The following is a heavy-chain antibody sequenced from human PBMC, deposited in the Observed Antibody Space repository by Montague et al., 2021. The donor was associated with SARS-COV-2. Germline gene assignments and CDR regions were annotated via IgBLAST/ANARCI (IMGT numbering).Heavy chain of an antibody. CDR3: ARGETGYRTSWPDY. Sequence: SLRLSCAASGFTFDDYAMHWVRQAPGKGLEWVSGISWNSDSIDYADSVKGRFTISRDNAKNSLYLQMNSLRAEGTAFYYCARGETGYRTSWPDYWGQGTLVTVSS. J-gene: IGHJ4*02. D-gene: IGHD6-13*01. CDR1: GFTFDDYA. V-gene: IGHV3-9*01. CDR2: ISWNSDSI.